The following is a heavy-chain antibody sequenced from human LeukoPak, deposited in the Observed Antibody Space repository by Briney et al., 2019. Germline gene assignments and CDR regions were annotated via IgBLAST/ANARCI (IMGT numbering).Heavy chain of an antibody. Sequence: SETLSLTCAVYGGSFSGYYWSWIRQPPGKGLEWIGEINHSGSTNYNPSLKSRVTISVDTSKNQFSLKLSSVTAADTAVYYCVRYKGSIGSGSYYRTHFDYWGQGTLVTVSS. CDR2: INHSGST. D-gene: IGHD3-10*01. V-gene: IGHV4-34*01. CDR3: VRYKGSIGSGSYYRTHFDY. J-gene: IGHJ4*02. CDR1: GGSFSGYY.